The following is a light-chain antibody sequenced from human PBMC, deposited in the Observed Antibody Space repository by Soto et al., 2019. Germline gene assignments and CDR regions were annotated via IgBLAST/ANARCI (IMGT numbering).Light chain of an antibody. CDR3: QQSYSTPPG. CDR2: AAS. V-gene: IGKV1-39*01. Sequence: DIQMTQSPSSLSASVGDRVTITCRASQSISSYLNCYQQKPGKAPKLLIYAASSLQSGVPSRFSGCGSGTDFTLTIISLQPEDFATYYCQQSYSTPPGFGQGTKVEIK. CDR1: QSISSY. J-gene: IGKJ1*01.